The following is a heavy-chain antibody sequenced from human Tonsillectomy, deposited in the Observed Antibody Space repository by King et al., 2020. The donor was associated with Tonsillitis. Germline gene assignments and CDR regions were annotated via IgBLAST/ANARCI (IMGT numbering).Heavy chain of an antibody. D-gene: IGHD3-16*01. CDR2: IRSKAYGVTT. V-gene: IGHV3-49*03. J-gene: IGHJ4*02. Sequence: VQLVESGGGLVQPGRSLRLSCTASGFTFGDYAMSWFRQAPGKGLEWVGFIRSKAYGVTTEYAASVKGRFTISRDDSKSIAYLQMNSLKTEDTAVYYCTGEWGGVSNWGQGTLVTVSS. CDR1: GFTFGDYA. CDR3: TGEWGGVSN.